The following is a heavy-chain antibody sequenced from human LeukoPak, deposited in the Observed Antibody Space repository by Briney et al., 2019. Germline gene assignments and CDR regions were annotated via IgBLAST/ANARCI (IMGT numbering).Heavy chain of an antibody. D-gene: IGHD5-18*01. J-gene: IGHJ5*02. CDR2: ISSSSSTI. CDR3: ARDRGYSYGFDNWFDP. V-gene: IGHV3-11*04. CDR1: GFTFSDYY. Sequence: PGGSLRLSCAASGFTFSDYYMSWIRQAPGKGLEWVSYISSSSSTIYYADSVKGRFTISRDNAKNSLYLQMNSLRDEDTAVYYCARDRGYSYGFDNWFDPWGQGTLVTVSS.